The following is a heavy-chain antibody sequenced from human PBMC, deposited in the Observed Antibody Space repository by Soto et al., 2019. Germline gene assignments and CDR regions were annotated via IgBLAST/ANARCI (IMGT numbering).Heavy chain of an antibody. J-gene: IGHJ4*02. CDR3: ARDLRGSYSGSY. Sequence: GGSLRLSCAASGFTFISYAMHWVRQAPGKGLEWVAVISYDGSNKYYADSVKGRFTISRDNSKNTLYLQMNSLRAEDTAVYYCARDLRGSYSGSYWGQGTLVTVSS. D-gene: IGHD1-26*01. CDR1: GFTFISYA. CDR2: ISYDGSNK. V-gene: IGHV3-30-3*01.